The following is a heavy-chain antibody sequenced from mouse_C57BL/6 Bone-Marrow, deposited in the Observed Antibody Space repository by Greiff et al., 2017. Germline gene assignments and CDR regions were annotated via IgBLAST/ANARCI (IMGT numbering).Heavy chain of an antibody. Sequence: VQLQQSGAELVMPGASVKLSCKASGYTFTSYWMHWVKQRPGQGLEWIGEIDPSDSYTNYNQKFKGKSTLTVDKSSSTAYMQLSSLTSEDSAVYYCAREITSVVAPYYYAMAYWGRGTSVPVSS. CDR3: AREITSVVAPYYYAMAY. V-gene: IGHV1-69*01. CDR2: IDPSDSYT. J-gene: IGHJ4*01. CDR1: GYTFTSYW. D-gene: IGHD1-1*01.